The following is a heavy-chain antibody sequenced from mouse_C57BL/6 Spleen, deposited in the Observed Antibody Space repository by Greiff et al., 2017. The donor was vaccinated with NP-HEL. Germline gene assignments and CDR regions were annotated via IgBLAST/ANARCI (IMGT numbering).Heavy chain of an antibody. CDR3: ARDGDYYGSSVYAMDY. CDR2: ISDGGSYT. J-gene: IGHJ4*01. Sequence: EVKVVESGGGLVKPGGSLKLSCAASGFTFSSYAMSWVRQTPEKRLEWVATISDGGSYTYYPDNVKGRFTISRDNAKNNLYLQMSHLKSEDTAMYYCARDGDYYGSSVYAMDYWGQGTSVTVSS. CDR1: GFTFSSYA. D-gene: IGHD1-1*01. V-gene: IGHV5-4*01.